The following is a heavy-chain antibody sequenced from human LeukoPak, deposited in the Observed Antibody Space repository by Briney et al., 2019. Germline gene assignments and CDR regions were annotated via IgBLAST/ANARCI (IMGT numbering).Heavy chain of an antibody. J-gene: IGHJ4*02. D-gene: IGHD6-13*01. CDR3: ARALFRLYSSSRRVDS. CDR1: GFTFSDYY. Sequence: GGSLRLSCVASGFTFSDYYMSWIRQAPGKGLEWVSYISSSGSTIYYPDSVKGRFTISRDNAKNSLFLQMNSLRAEDTAVYYCARALFRLYSSSRRVDSWGQGTLVTVSS. V-gene: IGHV3-11*04. CDR2: ISSSGSTI.